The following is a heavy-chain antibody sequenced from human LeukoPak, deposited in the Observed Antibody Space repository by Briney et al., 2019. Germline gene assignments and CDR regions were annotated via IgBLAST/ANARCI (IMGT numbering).Heavy chain of an antibody. V-gene: IGHV1-8*01. CDR3: ARRRPYSSSWYGYNWFDP. Sequence: ASVKVSCKASGYTFTSYDINWVRQATRQGLEWMGWMNPNSGNTGYAQKFQGRVTMTRNTSISTAYMELSSLRSEDTAVYYCARRRPYSSSWYGYNWFDPWGQGTLVTVSS. J-gene: IGHJ5*02. CDR1: GYTFTSYD. D-gene: IGHD6-13*01. CDR2: MNPNSGNT.